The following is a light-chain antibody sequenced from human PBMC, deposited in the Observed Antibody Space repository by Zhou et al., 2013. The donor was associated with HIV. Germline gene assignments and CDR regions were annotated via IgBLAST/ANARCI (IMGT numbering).Light chain of an antibody. CDR3: ATWDNSLSAVV. CDR2: GNS. Sequence: QSVLTQPPSVSGAPGQRVTISCTGSSSNIGAGYDLHWYQQLPGAAPKLLIYGNSNRPSGVPDRFSGSKSGTSASLGITGLQTGDEADYYCATWDNSLSAVVFGGGTKLTVL. CDR1: SSNIGAGYD. V-gene: IGLV1-40*01. J-gene: IGLJ2*01.